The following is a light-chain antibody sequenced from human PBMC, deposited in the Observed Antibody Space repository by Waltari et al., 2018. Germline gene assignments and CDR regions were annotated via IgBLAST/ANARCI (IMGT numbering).Light chain of an antibody. CDR2: GAS. V-gene: IGKV3-15*01. Sequence: IVMTQSPATLSVSPGERATLSCRASQSLNGNLAWYQQKPGQAPRLLISGASSRATGIPARFSGSGSGTEFTLSISSLQSEDFAVYYCQQYGDWPKTFGQGTKVEAK. J-gene: IGKJ1*01. CDR3: QQYGDWPKT. CDR1: QSLNGN.